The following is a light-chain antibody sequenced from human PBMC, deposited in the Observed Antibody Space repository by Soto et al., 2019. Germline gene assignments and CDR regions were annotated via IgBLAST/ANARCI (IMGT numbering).Light chain of an antibody. V-gene: IGLV1-47*01. CDR2: RNN. J-gene: IGLJ2*01. CDR1: SSNIGSNY. Sequence: QSVLTQPPSASGTPGQRVTISCSGSSSNIGSNYVYWYQQLPGTAPKLLIYRNNQRPSGVPDRFSGSKSGTSASLAISGLRSEDEADYYCAAWDDSLSGPDVVFGGGPKVTVL. CDR3: AAWDDSLSGPDVV.